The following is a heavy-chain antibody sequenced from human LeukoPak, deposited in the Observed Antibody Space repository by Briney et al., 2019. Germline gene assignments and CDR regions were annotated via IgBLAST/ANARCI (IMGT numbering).Heavy chain of an antibody. J-gene: IGHJ5*02. CDR1: GFSFNTYA. V-gene: IGHV3-30*18. CDR2: ILHDGSKS. D-gene: IGHD3-10*01. CDR3: AKDRYGSGNNWLDP. Sequence: PGTSLRLSCRGSGFSFNTYAMHWVRQAPGKGLEWLAFILHDGSKSYYADSVNGRFTISRDNSNDTLFLQLKGLQTEDTAVYYCAKDRYGSGNNWLDPWGQGTLVTVSS.